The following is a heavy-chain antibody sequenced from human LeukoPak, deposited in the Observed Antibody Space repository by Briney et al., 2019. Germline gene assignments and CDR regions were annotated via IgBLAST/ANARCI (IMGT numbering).Heavy chain of an antibody. CDR1: GFTFSSYS. D-gene: IGHD6-19*01. V-gene: IGHV3-21*01. CDR2: ISSSSSYT. CDR3: ARDGIALASDYYYGMDV. J-gene: IGHJ6*02. Sequence: GGSLKLSCAASGFTFSSYSMNWVRQAPGKGLEWVSSISSSSSYTYYAESVKGRFTISRDNAKNSLYLQMNSLRAEDTAVYYCARDGIALASDYYYGMDVWGQGTTVSVSS.